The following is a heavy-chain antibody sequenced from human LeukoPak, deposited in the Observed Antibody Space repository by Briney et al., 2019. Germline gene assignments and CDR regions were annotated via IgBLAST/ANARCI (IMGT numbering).Heavy chain of an antibody. D-gene: IGHD1-14*01. J-gene: IGHJ4*02. Sequence: GGSLRLSCAASGFTFSSYGMHWVRQAPGKGLEWVAVIWYDGSNKYYADSVKGRFTISRDNSKNTLYLQMNSLRAEDTAVYYCAREPLKYNGWTPDYWGQGTLVTVSS. V-gene: IGHV3-33*01. CDR2: IWYDGSNK. CDR1: GFTFSSYG. CDR3: AREPLKYNGWTPDY.